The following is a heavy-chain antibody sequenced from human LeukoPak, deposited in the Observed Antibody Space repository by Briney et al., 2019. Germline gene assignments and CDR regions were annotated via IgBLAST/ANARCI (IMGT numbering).Heavy chain of an antibody. V-gene: IGHV4-4*02. Sequence: SGTLSLTCAVSGGSISSGNWWTWVRQPPGKGLEWIGEIFHSGTTNYSPSLESRVTISVDKSKNQFSLRLISVTAADTAVYYCARGGVEGIAESEYWGQGTLVTVSS. CDR1: GGSISSGNW. D-gene: IGHD6-13*01. CDR2: IFHSGTT. CDR3: ARGGVEGIAESEY. J-gene: IGHJ4*02.